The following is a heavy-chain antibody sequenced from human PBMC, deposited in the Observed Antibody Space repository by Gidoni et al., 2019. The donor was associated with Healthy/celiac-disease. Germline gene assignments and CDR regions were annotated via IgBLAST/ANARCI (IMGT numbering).Heavy chain of an antibody. V-gene: IGHV3-23*01. J-gene: IGHJ6*02. CDR3: ATLGTYGSGRCYYYGMDV. D-gene: IGHD3-10*01. CDR2: ISGSGGST. CDR1: GFTFSCYA. Sequence: EVQLLESGGGLVQPGGSLRLSCAASGFTFSCYAMSWVRQAPGKGLEWVSAISGSGGSTYSADSVKGRFTISRDNSKNTLYLQMNSLRAEDTAVYYCATLGTYGSGRCYYYGMDVWGQGTTVTVSS.